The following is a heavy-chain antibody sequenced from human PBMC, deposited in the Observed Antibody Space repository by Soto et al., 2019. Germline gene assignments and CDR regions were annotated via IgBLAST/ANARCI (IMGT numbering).Heavy chain of an antibody. Sequence: QITLKESGPTLVKPTQTLTLTCTFSGFSLSTSGVGVAWIRQPPGKALEWLALISWDDVKRYSPSLKNRLTIIKDLSKKQVVLTITNMVPVETATYYCAHRRFSGVINSWFYHWLQGTLVTVSS. V-gene: IGHV2-5*02. CDR1: GFSLSTSGVG. D-gene: IGHD3-3*01. CDR3: AHRRFSGVINSWFYH. J-gene: IGHJ5*02. CDR2: ISWDDVK.